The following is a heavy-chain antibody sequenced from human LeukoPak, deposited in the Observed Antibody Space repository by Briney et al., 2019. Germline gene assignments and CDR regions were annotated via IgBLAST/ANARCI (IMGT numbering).Heavy chain of an antibody. J-gene: IGHJ4*02. CDR3: ARANFLCCSSTTCLFDY. Sequence: ASVKVSCKASGYTFTDYYLHWVRQAPGQGFEWMGWINPNSGDTNYAQKFQGRVTMTRDTSISTAHMEMSRLRSDDTAVYYCARANFLCCSSTTCLFDYWGQGTLVTVSS. V-gene: IGHV1-2*02. CDR1: GYTFTDYY. D-gene: IGHD2-2*01. CDR2: INPNSGDT.